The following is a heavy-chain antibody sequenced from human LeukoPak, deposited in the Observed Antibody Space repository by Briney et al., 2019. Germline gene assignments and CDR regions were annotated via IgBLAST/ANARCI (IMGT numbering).Heavy chain of an antibody. Sequence: PGGSLRLSCAASGFTFSTYWMIWVRQAPGKGLEWVANIKEDGREKYYGDSVKGRFTISRDNAKNSLYLQMNSLRAEDTAVYYCARDSSGYQWGQGTLVTVSS. CDR3: ARDSSGYQ. V-gene: IGHV3-7*01. J-gene: IGHJ4*02. CDR1: GFTFSTYW. D-gene: IGHD3-22*01. CDR2: IKEDGREK.